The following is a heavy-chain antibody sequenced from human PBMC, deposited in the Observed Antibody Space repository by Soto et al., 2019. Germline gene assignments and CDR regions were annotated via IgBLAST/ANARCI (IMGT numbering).Heavy chain of an antibody. CDR2: VNPYNGNT. Sequence: QIQLVQSGAEVKKPGASVKVSCKASGYSFTSHGISWVRPAPGQGLEWIGWVNPYNGNTNFAQKIQDRVAMTPDTSTNTAHMELWSLRSDDTAVYYCARTRLRGTSSYQYYYYMDVWGKGTTVIVSS. V-gene: IGHV1-18*01. D-gene: IGHD2-2*01. CDR3: ARTRLRGTSSYQYYYYMDV. CDR1: GYSFTSHG. J-gene: IGHJ6*03.